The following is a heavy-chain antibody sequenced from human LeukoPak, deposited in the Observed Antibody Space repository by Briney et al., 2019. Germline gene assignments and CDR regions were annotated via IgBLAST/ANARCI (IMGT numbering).Heavy chain of an antibody. D-gene: IGHD2-2*01. V-gene: IGHV1-58*01. Sequence: SXXVQWVRQARGQRLEWIGWIVVGSGNTNYAQKFQERVTITRDMSTSTAYMELSSLRSEDTAVYYCTAGYLPAANYYYYYYMDVWGKGTTVTVSS. CDR2: IVVGSGNT. J-gene: IGHJ6*03. CDR3: TAGYLPAANYYYYYYMDV. CDR1: SXX.